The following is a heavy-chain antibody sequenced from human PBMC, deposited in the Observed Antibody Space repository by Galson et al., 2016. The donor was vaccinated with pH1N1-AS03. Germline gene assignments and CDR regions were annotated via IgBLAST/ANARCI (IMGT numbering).Heavy chain of an antibody. CDR3: VRDGVFRSVMDV. V-gene: IGHV3-7*03. J-gene: IGHJ6*02. Sequence: SLRLSCAASGFTFSSYEMNWVRQTPGKGLQWVATIKEDGSETNYVESVKGRFTISRDNDRRSTYLEMNNLTVEDTAVYYCVRDGVFRSVMDVWGQGNTVTASS. D-gene: IGHD1-14*01. CDR2: IKEDGSET. CDR1: GFTFSSYE.